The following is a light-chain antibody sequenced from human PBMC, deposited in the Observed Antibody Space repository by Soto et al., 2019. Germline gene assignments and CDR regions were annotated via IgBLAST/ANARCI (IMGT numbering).Light chain of an antibody. J-gene: IGKJ4*01. Sequence: EIVLTQSPATLSLSPGERATLSCRASQSVSSYLAWYQQKPGQAPRLLIYDASNRATGIPARFSGSRSGTDFTLTISSLEPEDFAVYYCQQRSNWTFGGETKVEIK. CDR1: QSVSSY. CDR3: QQRSNWT. V-gene: IGKV3-11*01. CDR2: DAS.